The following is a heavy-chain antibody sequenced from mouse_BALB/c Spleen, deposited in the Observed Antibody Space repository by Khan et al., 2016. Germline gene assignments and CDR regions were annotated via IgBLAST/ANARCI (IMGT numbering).Heavy chain of an antibody. J-gene: IGHJ1*01. CDR2: ISDGGSYT. CDR3: ARVLNWYFDV. V-gene: IGHV5-4*02. Sequence: EVELVESGGGLVKPGGSLKLSCAASGFTFSDYYMYWVRQTPEKRLEWVATISDGGSYTYYPASVKGRFTISRDNAKNNLYLQMSSLKSEDTDMYYCARVLNWYFDVWGAGTTVTVSS. CDR1: GFTFSDYY.